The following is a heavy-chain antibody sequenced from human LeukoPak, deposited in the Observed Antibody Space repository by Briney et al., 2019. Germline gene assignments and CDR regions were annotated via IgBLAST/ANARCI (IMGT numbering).Heavy chain of an antibody. CDR1: GFTSSSYW. J-gene: IGHJ4*02. Sequence: GGSLRLSCAASGFTSSSYWMSWVRQAPGKGLEWVASIKQDGSEKYYVDSVKGRFTISRDNAKNSLYLQMNSLRAEDTAVYYCARGGSSWPTPDYWGQGTLVTVSS. CDR2: IKQDGSEK. V-gene: IGHV3-7*01. CDR3: ARGGSSWPTPDY. D-gene: IGHD6-13*01.